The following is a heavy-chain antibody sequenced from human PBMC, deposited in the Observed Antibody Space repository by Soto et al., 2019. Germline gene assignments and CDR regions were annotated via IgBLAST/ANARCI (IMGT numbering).Heavy chain of an antibody. V-gene: IGHV4-30-2*01. Sequence: KPSETLSLTCAVSGGSISSGGYSWSWIRQPPGKGLEWIGYIYHSGSTYYNPSLKSRVTISVDRSKNQFSLKLSSVTAADTAVYYCARGNGPHYYYYYGMDVWGQGTTVTVSS. CDR2: IYHSGST. J-gene: IGHJ6*02. CDR3: ARGNGPHYYYYYGMDV. CDR1: GGSISSGGYS. D-gene: IGHD1-1*01.